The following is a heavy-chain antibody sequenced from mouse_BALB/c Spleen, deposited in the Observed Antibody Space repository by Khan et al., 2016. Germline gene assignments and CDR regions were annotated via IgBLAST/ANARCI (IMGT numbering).Heavy chain of an antibody. Sequence: QVQLQQSGAELVKPGASVKLSCKTSGFTFTDNTIHWVKQKSGQGLEWIGWFYPGSVSIKYNEKFKEKATLTADKSSSTVYMELSRLTSEDSAVYFCVRHEFTTAPFAYWGQGTLVTVSA. CDR3: VRHEFTTAPFAY. D-gene: IGHD1-2*01. CDR2: FYPGSVSI. CDR1: GFTFTDNT. J-gene: IGHJ3*01. V-gene: IGHV1-62-2*01.